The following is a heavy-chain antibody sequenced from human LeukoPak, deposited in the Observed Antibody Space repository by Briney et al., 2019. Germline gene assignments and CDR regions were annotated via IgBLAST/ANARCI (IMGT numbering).Heavy chain of an antibody. Sequence: SQTLSLTCGISGDTVSSNSAAWNWIRQSPSRGLEWLGRTYYRSKWYRDYAATVKSRITINPDTSKNQFSLQLNSVTPDDTAVYYCARAQGVSGSNWFDPWGQGTLVAVSS. CDR1: GDTVSSNSAA. J-gene: IGHJ5*02. D-gene: IGHD2-8*01. CDR3: ARAQGVSGSNWFDP. CDR2: TYYRSKWYR. V-gene: IGHV6-1*01.